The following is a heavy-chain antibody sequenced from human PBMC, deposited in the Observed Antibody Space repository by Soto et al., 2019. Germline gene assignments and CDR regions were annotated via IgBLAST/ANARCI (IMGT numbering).Heavy chain of an antibody. J-gene: IGHJ3*01. D-gene: IGHD3-9*01. CDR3: ARKMNPRYFDWLLFYAFNF. CDR1: GYSFTSYW. V-gene: IGHV5-51*01. CDR2: IYPGESDT. Sequence: GESLKISCKGSGYSFTSYWIGWVRQMPGKGLEWMGIIYPGESDTRYSPSFQGQVTISADKSTSTVYLKWSSLKASDTAMYYCARKMNPRYFDWLLFYAFNFWGQGTMVTGSS.